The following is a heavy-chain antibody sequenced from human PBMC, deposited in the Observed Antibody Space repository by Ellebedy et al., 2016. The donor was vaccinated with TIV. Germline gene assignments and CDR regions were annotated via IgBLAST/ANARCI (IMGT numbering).Heavy chain of an antibody. J-gene: IGHJ4*02. D-gene: IGHD3-9*01. CDR1: GGTFSSYA. CDR3: AREEEDLYDILTGYSLVL. Sequence: AASVKVSCKASGGTFSSYAISWVRQAPGQGLGWMGRIIPILGIANYAQKFQGRVTITADKSTSTAYMELSSLRSEDTAVYYCAREEEDLYDILTGYSLVLWGQGTLVTVSS. CDR2: IIPILGIA. V-gene: IGHV1-69*04.